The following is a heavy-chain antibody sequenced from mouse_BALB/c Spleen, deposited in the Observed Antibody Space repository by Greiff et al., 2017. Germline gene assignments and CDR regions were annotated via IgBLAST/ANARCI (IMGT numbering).Heavy chain of an antibody. V-gene: IGHV5-4*02. CDR3: ARRGYYGSSYDYAMDY. CDR2: ISDGGSYT. D-gene: IGHD1-1*01. Sequence: EGKLVESGGGLVKPGGSLKLSCAASGFTFSDYYMYWVRQTPEKRLEWVATISDGGSYTYYPDSVKGRFTISRDNAKNNLYLQMSSLKSEDTAMYYCARRGYYGSSYDYAMDYWGQGTSVTVSS. J-gene: IGHJ4*01. CDR1: GFTFSDYY.